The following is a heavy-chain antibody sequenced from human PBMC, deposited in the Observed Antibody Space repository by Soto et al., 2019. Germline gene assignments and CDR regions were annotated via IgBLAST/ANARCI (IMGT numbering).Heavy chain of an antibody. CDR2: IIPIFGTA. CDR3: ARGVISVRGVLYYYGMDV. V-gene: IGHV1-69*06. CDR1: GCTFSSYA. D-gene: IGHD3-10*02. Sequence: GASVKVSCKASGCTFSSYAISWVRQAPGQGLEWMGGIIPIFGTANYAQKFQGRVTITADKSTSTAYMELSSLRSEDKAAYYCARGVISVRGVLYYYGMDVWGQGTTVTVSS. J-gene: IGHJ6*02.